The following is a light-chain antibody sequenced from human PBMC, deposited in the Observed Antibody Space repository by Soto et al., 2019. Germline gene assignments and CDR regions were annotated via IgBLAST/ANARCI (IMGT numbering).Light chain of an antibody. CDR2: AAS. CDR3: QQSFSTLLS. CDR1: HNINNY. Sequence: IQMTQSPSSLSASVGDRVTISCRASHNINNYLNWYQQKPGTAPKPLIYAASSLQPGVPSRFNGSRSATDFTLTISSLQAEDVATYYCQQSFSTLLSFGGGTHVEIQ. V-gene: IGKV1-39*01. J-gene: IGKJ4*01.